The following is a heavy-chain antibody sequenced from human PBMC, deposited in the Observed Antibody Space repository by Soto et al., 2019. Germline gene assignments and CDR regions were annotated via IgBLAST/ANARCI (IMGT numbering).Heavy chain of an antibody. J-gene: IGHJ4*02. V-gene: IGHV3-23*01. Sequence: PGGSLRLSCVASGFTFSSYAMSWVRQAPGKGLEWVSAISGSDGSTYYADSVKGRFTISRDNSKNTLSLQMNSLRVEDSAVYYCVPRKGDPFTWGPGTLVTVSS. CDR1: GFTFSSYA. D-gene: IGHD3-16*01. CDR3: VPRKGDPFT. CDR2: ISGSDGST.